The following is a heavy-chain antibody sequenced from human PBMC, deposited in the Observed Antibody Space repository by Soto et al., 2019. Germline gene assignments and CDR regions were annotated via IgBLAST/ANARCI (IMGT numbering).Heavy chain of an antibody. CDR2: IYYSGST. CDR3: ARAGIVVVPAARGYYYYGMDV. Sequence: PSETLSLTCTVSGGSISSYYWSWIRQPPGKGLEWIGYIYYSGSTNYNPSLKSRVTISVDTSKNQFSLKLSSVTAADTAVYYCARAGIVVVPAARGYYYYGMDVWGQGTTVTVSS. J-gene: IGHJ6*02. CDR1: GGSISSYY. V-gene: IGHV4-59*01. D-gene: IGHD2-2*01.